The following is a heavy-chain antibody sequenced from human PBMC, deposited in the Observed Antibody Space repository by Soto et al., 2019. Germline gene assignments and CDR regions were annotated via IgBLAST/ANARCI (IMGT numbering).Heavy chain of an antibody. CDR3: ARVWGSSYYGSGSRGFDY. Sequence: GGSLRLSCAASGFTFSSYSMNWVRQAPGKGLEWVSSISSSSSYIYYADSVKGRFTISRDNAKNSLYLQMNSLRAEDTALYYWARVWGSSYYGSGSRGFDYWGQGTLVTVSS. D-gene: IGHD3-10*01. J-gene: IGHJ4*02. CDR1: GFTFSSYS. CDR2: ISSSSSYI. V-gene: IGHV3-21*04.